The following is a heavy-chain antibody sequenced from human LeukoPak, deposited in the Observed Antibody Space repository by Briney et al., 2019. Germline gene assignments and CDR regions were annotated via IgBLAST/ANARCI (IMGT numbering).Heavy chain of an antibody. V-gene: IGHV3-74*01. CDR1: GFTFSSYW. CDR3: ATYRQVMLPFES. Sequence: PGGSLRLSCAASGFTFSSYWMHWVRQAPGKGLVWVSRINSDGSSTSYADSVKGRFTISRDNSKNTLFLQMNSLRAEDTAIYYCATYRQVMLPFESWGRGTLVTVSS. CDR2: INSDGSST. D-gene: IGHD5-18*01. J-gene: IGHJ4*02.